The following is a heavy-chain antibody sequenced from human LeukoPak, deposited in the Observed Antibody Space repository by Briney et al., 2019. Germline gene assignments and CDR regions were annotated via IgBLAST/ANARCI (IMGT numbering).Heavy chain of an antibody. Sequence: GGSLRLSCSASGFTFSRYAMHWVRQAPGKGLEYVSAISSNGGSTYYADSVKGRFTISRDNSRNTLHLQMSSLRVEDTAVYYCARDGDRDGYNSSLEYFQHWGQGTLVTVSS. V-gene: IGHV3-64D*06. J-gene: IGHJ1*01. CDR3: ARDGDRDGYNSSLEYFQH. CDR1: GFTFSRYA. CDR2: ISSNGGST. D-gene: IGHD5-24*01.